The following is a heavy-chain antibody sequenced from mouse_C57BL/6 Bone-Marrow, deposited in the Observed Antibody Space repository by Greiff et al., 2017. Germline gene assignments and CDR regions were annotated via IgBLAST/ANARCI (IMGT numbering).Heavy chain of an antibody. Sequence: ESGAELARPGASVKMSCKASGYTFTSYTMHWVKQRPGQGLEWIGYINPSSGYTKYNQKFKDKATLTADKSSSTAYMQLSSLTSEDSAVYYCARWAYGSYVSWFAYGGQGTLVTVSA. CDR2: INPSSGYT. D-gene: IGHD1-1*02. CDR3: ARWAYGSYVSWFAY. V-gene: IGHV1-4*01. J-gene: IGHJ3*01. CDR1: GYTFTSYT.